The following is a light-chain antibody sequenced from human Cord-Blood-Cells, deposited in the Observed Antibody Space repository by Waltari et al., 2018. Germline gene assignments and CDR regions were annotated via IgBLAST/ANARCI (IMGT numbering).Light chain of an antibody. J-gene: IGLJ3*02. V-gene: IGLV1-47*01. CDR1: SSNIGSNY. CDR3: AAWDDSLSGPV. CDR2: RNN. Sequence: QSVLTQPPSASGTPGQRVTISCSGDSSNIGSNYVYCYQQLPGTAPKLLIYRNNQRPSGVPDRFSGSKSGPSASLAISGLRSEDEADYYCAAWDDSLSGPVFGGGTKLTVL.